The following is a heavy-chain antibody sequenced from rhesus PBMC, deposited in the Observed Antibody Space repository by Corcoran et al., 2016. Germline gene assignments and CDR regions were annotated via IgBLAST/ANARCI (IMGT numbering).Heavy chain of an antibody. CDR3: ASSDWGDYADWYFDL. D-gene: IGHD3-34*01. Sequence: QVQLVQSGAEVKKPGSSVKVSCKASGYTFTDYYMHWVRQAPRQGLEWMGWSNPYNGNTKYAPKFQGRVSMTRDTSTSTAYMELSSLRSEDTAVYYCASSDWGDYADWYFDLWGPGTPITISS. J-gene: IGHJ2*01. CDR2: SNPYNGNT. CDR1: GYTFTDYY. V-gene: IGHV1S2*01.